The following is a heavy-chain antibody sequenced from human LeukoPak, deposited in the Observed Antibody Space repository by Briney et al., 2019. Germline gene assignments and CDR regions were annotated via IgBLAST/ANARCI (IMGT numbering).Heavy chain of an antibody. CDR2: IYYSGST. CDR1: GGSISSSSYY. CDR3: AGARSRYFGLPTGTEY. V-gene: IGHV4-39*07. J-gene: IGHJ4*02. D-gene: IGHD3-9*01. Sequence: SETLSLTCSVSGGSISSSSYYWGWIRQPPGKGLEGIGNIYYSGSTYYHPSLNSRVTISVDTSKNQSSLKLSSVTAADTAVYYCAGARSRYFGLPTGTEYWGQGTLVTVSS.